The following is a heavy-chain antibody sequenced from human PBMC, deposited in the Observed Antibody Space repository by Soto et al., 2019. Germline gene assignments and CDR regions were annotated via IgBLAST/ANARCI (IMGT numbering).Heavy chain of an antibody. Sequence: SVKVSCKASGGTFSSYAISWVRQAPGQGLEWMGGIIPIFGTANYAQKFRGRVTITADKSTSTAYMELSSLRSEDTAVYYCARGDIAARLFDYWGQGTLVTVSS. J-gene: IGHJ4*02. CDR3: ARGDIAARLFDY. CDR1: GGTFSSYA. CDR2: IIPIFGTA. D-gene: IGHD6-6*01. V-gene: IGHV1-69*06.